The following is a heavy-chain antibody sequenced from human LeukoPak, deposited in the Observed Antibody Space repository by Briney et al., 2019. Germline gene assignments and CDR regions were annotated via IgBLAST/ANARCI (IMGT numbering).Heavy chain of an antibody. CDR1: GFTFSSYG. J-gene: IGHJ4*02. Sequence: GGSLRLSCAASGFTFSSYGMHWVRQAPGKGLECVALISYDGSNKYYADSVKGRFTISRDNSKNTLYLQMNSLRAEDTAVYYCAKDSSLEDDYGDYGYFDYWGQGTLVTVSS. CDR3: AKDSSLEDDYGDYGYFDY. CDR2: ISYDGSNK. V-gene: IGHV3-30*18. D-gene: IGHD4-17*01.